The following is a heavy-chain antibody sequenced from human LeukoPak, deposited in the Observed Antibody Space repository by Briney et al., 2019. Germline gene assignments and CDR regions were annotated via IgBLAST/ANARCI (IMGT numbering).Heavy chain of an antibody. CDR3: ARGGIAARPFDY. Sequence: SGTLSLTCTVSGGSISSYYWSWIRQPAGKGLEWIGRINTSGSTNYNPSLKSRVTMSVDTSKNQFSLKLSSVTAADTAVYYCARGGIAARPFDYWGQGTLVTVSS. CDR2: INTSGST. CDR1: GGSISSYY. D-gene: IGHD6-6*01. J-gene: IGHJ4*02. V-gene: IGHV4-4*07.